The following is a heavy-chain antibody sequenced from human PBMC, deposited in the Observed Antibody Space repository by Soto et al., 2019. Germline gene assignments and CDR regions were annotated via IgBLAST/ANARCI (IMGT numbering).Heavy chain of an antibody. J-gene: IGHJ6*02. Sequence: SETLSLTCAVSGYSISSGYYWGWIRQPPGKGLEWIGSIYHSGSTYYNPSLKSRVTISVDTSKNQFSLKLSSVTAADTAVYYCAGDCSSTSCPSYYYYGMDVWGQGTTVTVPS. D-gene: IGHD2-2*01. V-gene: IGHV4-38-2*02. CDR2: IYHSGST. CDR1: GYSISSGYY. CDR3: AGDCSSTSCPSYYYYGMDV.